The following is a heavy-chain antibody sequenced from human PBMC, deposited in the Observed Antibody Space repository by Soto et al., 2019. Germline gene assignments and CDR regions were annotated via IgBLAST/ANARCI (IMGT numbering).Heavy chain of an antibody. Sequence: PSETLSVTCTVSGGSISSGDYYWSWIRQPPGKGLEWIGYIYYSGSTYYNPSLKSRVTISVDTSKNQFSLKLSSVTAADTAVYYCARVLYYYGSGSYPVDYWGQGTLVTVSS. CDR3: ARVLYYYGSGSYPVDY. CDR1: GGSISSGDYY. D-gene: IGHD3-10*01. CDR2: IYYSGST. V-gene: IGHV4-30-4*01. J-gene: IGHJ4*02.